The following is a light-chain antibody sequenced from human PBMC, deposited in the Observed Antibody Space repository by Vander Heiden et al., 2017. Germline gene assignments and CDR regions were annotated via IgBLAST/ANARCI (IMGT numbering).Light chain of an antibody. V-gene: IGLV8-61*01. Sequence: QPLVTQVPSFSVSPGGTVTLTCGLSSGSVSTTYYPTWYQQTPGQAPRTLIYNTNTRSSGVPDRFSGSILGNKAALTITGAQADDESDYYCVLYMGSGPWVYGGGTKLTVL. J-gene: IGLJ3*02. CDR3: VLYMGSGPWV. CDR1: SGSVSTTYY. CDR2: NTN.